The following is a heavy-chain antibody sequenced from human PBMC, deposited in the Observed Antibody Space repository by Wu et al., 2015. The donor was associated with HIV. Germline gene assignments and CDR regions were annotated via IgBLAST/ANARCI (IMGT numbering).Heavy chain of an antibody. D-gene: IGHD4/OR15-4a*01. CDR1: GGAFSSYS. CDR2: IVPIFRTT. Sequence: QLQLVQSGAEVKKPGSSVKVSCKASGGAFSSYSFSWVRQAPGQGLEWMGRIVPIFRTTNYAQNFQGRVTITADESLYTAYMELSSLRYEDTAVYYCAKVVRGSYFDYWGQGTLVTVSS. CDR3: AKVVRGSYFDY. V-gene: IGHV1-69*13. J-gene: IGHJ4*02.